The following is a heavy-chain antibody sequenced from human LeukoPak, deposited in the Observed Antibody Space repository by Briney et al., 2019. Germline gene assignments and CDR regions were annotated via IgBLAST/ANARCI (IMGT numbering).Heavy chain of an antibody. CDR1: GFTFSSYS. V-gene: IGHV3-21*01. Sequence: GGSLRLSCAASGFTFSSYSMNWVRQAPGKGLEWVSSISSSSSYIYYADSVKGRFTISRDNAKNSLYLQMNSLRAEDTAVYYCARVSGSYGSWIPDYWGQGTLVTVSS. J-gene: IGHJ4*02. CDR3: ARVSGSYGSWIPDY. D-gene: IGHD5-18*01. CDR2: ISSSSSYI.